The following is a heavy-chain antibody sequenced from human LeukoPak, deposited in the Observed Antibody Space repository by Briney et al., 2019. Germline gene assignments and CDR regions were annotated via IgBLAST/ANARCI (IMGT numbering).Heavy chain of an antibody. J-gene: IGHJ4*02. CDR1: EFTFSYHF. D-gene: IGHD2-2*03. V-gene: IGHV3-53*01. Sequence: GGSLRLSCAASEFTFSYHFMNWVRQAPGKGLEWVAVFYDGGATNYADSVKGRFTISRDNSENTLYLQMNILRAEDTAVYYCFSLDVASWGQGTRVTVSS. CDR3: FSLDVAS. CDR2: FYDGGAT.